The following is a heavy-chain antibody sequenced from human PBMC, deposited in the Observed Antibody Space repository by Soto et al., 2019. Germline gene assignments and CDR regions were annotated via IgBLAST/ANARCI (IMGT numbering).Heavy chain of an antibody. CDR3: ARMREGRSWYVSFDP. CDR2: IFSNDEK. CDR1: GFSLSNARMG. Sequence: GPPLVNHAETLTLTCTVSGFSLSNARMGVSWNRQPPGKALEWLAHIFSNDEKSYSTSLKSRLTISKDTSKSQVVLTMTNMDPVDTATYYCARMREGRSWYVSFDPWGQGTLVIVSS. J-gene: IGHJ5*02. D-gene: IGHD6-13*01. V-gene: IGHV2-26*01.